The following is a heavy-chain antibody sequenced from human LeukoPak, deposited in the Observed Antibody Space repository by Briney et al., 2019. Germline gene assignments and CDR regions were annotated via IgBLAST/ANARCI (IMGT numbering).Heavy chain of an antibody. V-gene: IGHV1-46*03. J-gene: IGHJ4*02. CDR1: GYTFTSYY. CDR3: AKVAASSGELLWDLDY. Sequence: ASVKVSCKASGYTFTSYYMHWVRQAPGQGLEWMGIINPSGGSTSYAQKFQGRVTMTRDTPTSTVYMELSSLRSEDTAVYYCAKVAASSGELLWDLDYWGQGTLVTVSS. D-gene: IGHD3-10*01. CDR2: INPSGGST.